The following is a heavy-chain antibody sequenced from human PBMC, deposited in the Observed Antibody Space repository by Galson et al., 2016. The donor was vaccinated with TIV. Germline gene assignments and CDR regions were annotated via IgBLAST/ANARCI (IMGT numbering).Heavy chain of an antibody. CDR3: ANDYGAGYFDH. J-gene: IGHJ4*02. CDR2: ISSSGFS. Sequence: SETLSLTCNVSGDSISSSYWSWIRQPPGKRLEWIGFISSSGFSNYNPTLKSRVTMSVGASKKQISLRLSSVTAADTAVYFCANDYGAGYFDHWGQGAVVTVSS. CDR1: GDSISSSY. D-gene: IGHD4-17*01. V-gene: IGHV4-4*08.